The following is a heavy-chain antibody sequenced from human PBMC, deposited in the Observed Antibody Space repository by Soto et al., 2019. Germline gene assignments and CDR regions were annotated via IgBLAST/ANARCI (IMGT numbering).Heavy chain of an antibody. CDR1: GYTFTRHD. J-gene: IGHJ4*02. CDR2: MNPNSGNT. CDR3: TRGYSSSWPKTYDY. V-gene: IGHV1-8*01. D-gene: IGHD6-13*01. Sequence: GSSVKVSCKASGYTFTRHDINWVRPATGQGPEWMGWMNPNSGNTDYAQKFQVRVTMTRDNSISTAYMELSSLRSEETAIYYCTRGYSSSWPKTYDYWGQGTLVTVSS.